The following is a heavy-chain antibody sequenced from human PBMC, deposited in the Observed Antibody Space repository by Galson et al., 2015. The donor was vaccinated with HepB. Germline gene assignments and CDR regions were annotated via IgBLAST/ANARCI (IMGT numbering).Heavy chain of an antibody. J-gene: IGHJ6*02. CDR3: AGDLVEIGATKGADDYYGLHV. V-gene: IGHV3-53*01. D-gene: IGHD5-12*01. Sequence: SLRLSCAASGFTVSSNYMSWVRQAPGKGLEWVSVIYSGGCTYYADSVKGRFTISRVNSKNTLYLQMNSLRAEDTAGYYCAGDLVEIGATKGADDYYGLHVGGPGATVPVAS. CDR1: GFTVSSNY. CDR2: IYSGGCT.